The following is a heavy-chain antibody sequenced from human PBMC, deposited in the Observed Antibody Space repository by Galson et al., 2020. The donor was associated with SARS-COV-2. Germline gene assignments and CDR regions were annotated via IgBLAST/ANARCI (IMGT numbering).Heavy chain of an antibody. D-gene: IGHD3-3*01. CDR1: GYTFTDYG. CDR2: ISAHNGNT. V-gene: IGHV1-18*01. CDR3: ARVQTLTFYGVVVGRWFDP. J-gene: IGHJ5*02. Sequence: ASVKVSCKASGYTFTDYGISWVRQAPGQGLEWMGWISAHNGNTNYAQKLQDRVTMTTDTSTSTAYMELRSLRSDDTAVYYCARVQTLTFYGVVVGRWFDPWGQGTLVTVSS.